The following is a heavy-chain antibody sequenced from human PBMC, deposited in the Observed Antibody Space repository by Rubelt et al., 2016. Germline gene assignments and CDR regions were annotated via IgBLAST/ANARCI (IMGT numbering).Heavy chain of an antibody. D-gene: IGHD3-3*01. J-gene: IGHJ4*02. CDR2: FDPQDGET. CDR1: GSTLTELS. CDR3: ATIGLEWLLEDY. Sequence: QVQLVQSGAEVKKPGASAKVSCTVSGSTLTELSMPWVRQAPGKGLEWMGGFDPQDGETIHAQKFQGGVTMTEDTATDTAYMELSSLRAEDTAVYYCATIGLEWLLEDYWGQGTLVTVSS. V-gene: IGHV1-24*01.